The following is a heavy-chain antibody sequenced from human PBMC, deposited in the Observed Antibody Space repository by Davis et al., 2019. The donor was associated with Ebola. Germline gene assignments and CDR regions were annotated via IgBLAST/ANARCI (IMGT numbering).Heavy chain of an antibody. CDR1: GYTFTGYY. Sequence: ASVKVSCKASGYTFTGYYMHWVRQAPGQGLEWMGWINPNSGGTNYAQKLQGRVTMTTDTSTSTAYMELRSLRSEDTAVYYCARLASGWTPFDYWGQGTLVTVSS. CDR3: ARLASGWTPFDY. D-gene: IGHD6-19*01. V-gene: IGHV1-2*02. J-gene: IGHJ4*02. CDR2: INPNSGGT.